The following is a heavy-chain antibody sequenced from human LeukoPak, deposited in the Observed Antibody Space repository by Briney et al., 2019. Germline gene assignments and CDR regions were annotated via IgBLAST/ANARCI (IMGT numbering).Heavy chain of an antibody. CDR2: IYTSGST. CDR3: ARGGPTNFGY. CDR1: GGSISSGSYY. J-gene: IGHJ4*02. Sequence: SQTLSLTCTVSGGSISSGSYYWSWIRQPAGKGLEWIGRIYTSGSTNYNPSLKSRVTISVDTSKNQFSLKLSSVTAADTAVYYCARGGPTNFGYWGQGTLVTVSS. V-gene: IGHV4-61*02.